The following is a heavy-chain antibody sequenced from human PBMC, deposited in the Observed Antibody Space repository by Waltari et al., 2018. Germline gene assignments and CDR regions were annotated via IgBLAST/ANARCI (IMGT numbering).Heavy chain of an antibody. D-gene: IGHD2-2*01. CDR3: ARDMDVEVPAAPTYYYYGMDV. CDR2: ISYDGSNK. V-gene: IGHV3-30-3*01. CDR1: GFTFSSYA. J-gene: IGHJ6*02. Sequence: QVQLVESGGGVVQPGRSLRLSCAASGFTFSSYAMHWVSQAPGKGLEWVAVISYDGSNKYYADSVKGRFTISRDNSKNTLYLQMNSLRAEDTAVYYCARDMDVEVPAAPTYYYYGMDVWGQGTTVTVSS.